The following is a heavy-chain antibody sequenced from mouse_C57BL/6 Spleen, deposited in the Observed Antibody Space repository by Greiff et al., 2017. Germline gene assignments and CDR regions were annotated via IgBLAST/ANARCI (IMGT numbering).Heavy chain of an antibody. CDR1: GYTFPSYW. V-gene: IGHV1-55*01. CDR3: ARASSGYVRYAMDY. J-gene: IGHJ4*01. CDR2: IYPGSGST. D-gene: IGHD3-2*02. Sequence: QVQLQQPGAELVKPGASVKMSCKASGYTFPSYWITWVKQRPGQGLEWIGDIYPGSGSTNYNVKFKSKDTLTVDTSSSTAYMQRSSLTSEDSAVYCWARASSGYVRYAMDYWGEGTSVTVSS.